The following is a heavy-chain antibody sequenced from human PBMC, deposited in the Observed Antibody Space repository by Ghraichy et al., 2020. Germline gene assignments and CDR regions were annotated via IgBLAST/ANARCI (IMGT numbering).Heavy chain of an antibody. Sequence: SETLSLTCAVYGGSFSGYYWSWIRQPPGKGLEWIGEINHSGSTNYNPSLKSRVTISVYTSKNQFSLKLSSVTAADPAVYYCAWATSGLLWFGDSPAYYGMDVWGQGTTVTVSS. D-gene: IGHD3-10*01. CDR2: INHSGST. J-gene: IGHJ6*02. CDR1: GGSFSGYY. CDR3: AWATSGLLWFGDSPAYYGMDV. V-gene: IGHV4-34*01.